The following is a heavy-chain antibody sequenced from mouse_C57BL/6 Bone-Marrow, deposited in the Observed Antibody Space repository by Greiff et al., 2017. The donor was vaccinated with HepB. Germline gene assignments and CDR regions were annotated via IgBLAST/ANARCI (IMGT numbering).Heavy chain of an antibody. V-gene: IGHV1-63*01. J-gene: IGHJ3*01. Sequence: VQLVESGAELVRPGTSVKMSCKASGYTFTNYWIGWAKQRPGHGLEWIGDIYPGGGYTNYNEKFKGKATLTADKSSSTAYMQFSSLTSEDSAIYYCARGLWFAYWGQGALVTVSA. CDR1: GYTFTNYW. CDR2: IYPGGGYT. CDR3: ARGLWFAY.